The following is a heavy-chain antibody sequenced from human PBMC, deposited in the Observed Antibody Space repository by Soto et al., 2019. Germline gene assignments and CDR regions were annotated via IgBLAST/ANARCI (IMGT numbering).Heavy chain of an antibody. J-gene: IGHJ4*02. CDR3: AKTDEQWLVPDY. Sequence: GGSLRLSCAASGFTFSSYGMHWVRQAPGKGLEWVAVISYDGSNKYYADSVKGRFTISRDNSKNTLYLQMNSLRAEDTAVYYCAKTDEQWLVPDYWGQGTLVTVSS. CDR1: GFTFSSYG. CDR2: ISYDGSNK. D-gene: IGHD6-19*01. V-gene: IGHV3-30*18.